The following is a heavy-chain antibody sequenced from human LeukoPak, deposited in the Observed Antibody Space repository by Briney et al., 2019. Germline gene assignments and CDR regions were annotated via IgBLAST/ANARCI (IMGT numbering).Heavy chain of an antibody. D-gene: IGHD3-22*01. CDR3: ARWDCSGYLYYLDY. CDR2: INPNTGDT. CDR1: MCTFTGYH. Sequence: ASVKVSCTASMCTFTGYHMHWVRQAPGQGLEWMGWINPNTGDTNYAQKFQGRVTMTRDTSISAAYMELRSLRSDDTAVYYCARWDCSGYLYYLDYWGQGTLVTVSS. V-gene: IGHV1-2*02. J-gene: IGHJ4*02.